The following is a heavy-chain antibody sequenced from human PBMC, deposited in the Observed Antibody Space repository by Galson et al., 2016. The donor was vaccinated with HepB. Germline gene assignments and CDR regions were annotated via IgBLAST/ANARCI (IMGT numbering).Heavy chain of an antibody. V-gene: IGHV3-30-3*01. CDR2: ISYDGSNK. CDR3: AREREFAGSYCFDY. J-gene: IGHJ4*02. Sequence: SLRLSCAASGFTFSNYALHWVRQAPGKGLEWVAVISYDGSNKFYADSVKGRFTLSRDNSKNTLSLQMNSLRSEDTGVYYWAREREFAGSYCFDYWGQGTLVTVSS. CDR1: GFTFSNYA.